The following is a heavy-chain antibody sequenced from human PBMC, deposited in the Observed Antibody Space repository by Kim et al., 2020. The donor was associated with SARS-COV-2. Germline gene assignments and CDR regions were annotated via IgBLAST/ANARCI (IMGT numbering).Heavy chain of an antibody. Sequence: SETLSLTCTLPGGSVSSSSHYWSWIRQPPGKGLEWIGYIYYNGITNYNPSLKSRVTISLDTSKNQFSLRLNSVTAADTAVYYCARWTYTPGSRPIDFWGQGTLVSVSS. V-gene: IGHV4-61*01. CDR2: IYYNGIT. D-gene: IGHD3-10*01. CDR1: GGSVSSSSHY. J-gene: IGHJ4*02. CDR3: ARWTYTPGSRPIDF.